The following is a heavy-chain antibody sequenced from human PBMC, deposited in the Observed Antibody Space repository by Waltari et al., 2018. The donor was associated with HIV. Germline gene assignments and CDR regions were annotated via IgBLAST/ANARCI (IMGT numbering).Heavy chain of an antibody. J-gene: IGHJ3*02. CDR1: GFTFSTYS. V-gene: IGHV3-21*01. CDR2: ISSSSSYI. D-gene: IGHD3-3*01. Sequence: EVQLVESGGGLVKPGGSLRLSCAASGFTFSTYSMNWVRQAPGKGLEWVSSISSSSSYIYYADSVKGRFTISRDNAKNSLYLQMNSLRAEDTAVYYCARDTSFWSSPDLDAFDIWGQGTMVTASS. CDR3: ARDTSFWSSPDLDAFDI.